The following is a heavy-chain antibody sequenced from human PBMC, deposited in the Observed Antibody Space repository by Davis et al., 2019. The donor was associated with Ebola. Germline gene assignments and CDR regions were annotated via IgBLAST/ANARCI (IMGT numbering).Heavy chain of an antibody. D-gene: IGHD2-21*01. CDR3: GRVILFPGIGMDI. CDR2: ISTDGGST. J-gene: IGHJ6*02. V-gene: IGHV3-74*01. Sequence: GSLRLSCAASGFTFITYWMHWVRQVPGKGLVWVSRISTDGGSTSYADSVEGRFTISRDNAKNMLYVQMNSLRTDDTAIYYCGRVILFPGIGMDIWGQGTMVTVSS. CDR1: GFTFITYW.